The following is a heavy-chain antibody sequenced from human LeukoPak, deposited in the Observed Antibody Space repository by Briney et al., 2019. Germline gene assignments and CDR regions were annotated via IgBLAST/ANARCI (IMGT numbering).Heavy chain of an antibody. CDR1: GFTFSSYW. D-gene: IGHD3-22*01. CDR3: ARGSGNYYDSSGYSD. Sequence: GGSLRLSCAASGFTFSSYWMSWVRQAPGKGLEWVANIKQDGSEKYYVDSVKGRFTIPRDNAKNSLYLQMNSLRAEDTAVYYCARGSGNYYDSSGYSDWGQGTLVTVSS. CDR2: IKQDGSEK. J-gene: IGHJ4*02. V-gene: IGHV3-7*01.